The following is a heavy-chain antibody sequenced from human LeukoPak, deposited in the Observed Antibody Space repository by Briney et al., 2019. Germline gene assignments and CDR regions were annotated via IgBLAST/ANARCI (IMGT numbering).Heavy chain of an antibody. Sequence: ASVKVSCKASGYTFTRYYMHWVRQAPGQGLEWMGWINPNSGGTNYAQKFQGRVTMTRDTSISTAYMELSRLRSDDTAVYYCARDPCSSTSCYPYPWGQGTLVTVSS. CDR2: INPNSGGT. V-gene: IGHV1-2*02. J-gene: IGHJ5*02. CDR1: GYTFTRYY. D-gene: IGHD2-2*01. CDR3: ARDPCSSTSCYPYP.